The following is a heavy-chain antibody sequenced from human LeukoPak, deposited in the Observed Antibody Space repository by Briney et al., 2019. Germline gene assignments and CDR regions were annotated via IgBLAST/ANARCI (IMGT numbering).Heavy chain of an antibody. CDR1: GFTFSSYA. D-gene: IGHD5-18*01. CDR3: AKAGYNYGVNYYGMDV. Sequence: GGSLRLSCAASGFTFSSYAMRWVRQAPGKGLQWDSGIGGSGAHTHYADSVKGRFTVSRDNSKNTLYLQMNSLRADDTAIYYCAKAGYNYGVNYYGMDVWGQGTTVTVSS. J-gene: IGHJ6*02. CDR2: IGGSGAHT. V-gene: IGHV3-23*01.